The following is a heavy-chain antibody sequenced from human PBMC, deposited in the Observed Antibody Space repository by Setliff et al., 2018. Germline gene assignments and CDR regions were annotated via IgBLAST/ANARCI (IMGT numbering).Heavy chain of an antibody. CDR3: TRGPGPWVVVAMPFDC. J-gene: IGHJ4*02. Sequence: ASVKVSCKTSGYNFITFGISWVRQAPGQGLEWLGWIVPYNGNTDYAQKFQGRVTMTTDTSTNTAHMELRSLTSADTAIYYCTRGPGPWVVVAMPFDCWGQGTLVTVSS. D-gene: IGHD5-12*01. CDR1: GYNFITFG. CDR2: IVPYNGNT. V-gene: IGHV1-18*01.